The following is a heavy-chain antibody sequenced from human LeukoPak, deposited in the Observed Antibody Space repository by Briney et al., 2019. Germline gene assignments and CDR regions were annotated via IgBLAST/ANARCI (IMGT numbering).Heavy chain of an antibody. CDR3: VRGQYSAFDI. D-gene: IGHD2-21*01. V-gene: IGHV6-1*01. CDR1: GDSVSGNIVA. J-gene: IGHJ3*02. Sequence: SQTLSLTCAVSGDSVSGNIVAWNWIRQSPSRGLEWLGRTYRGSSYYAPSMKSRISISPDTSKNQFSLHLNSVTPEDTTVYFCVRGQYSAFDIWGQGTLVIVSS. CDR2: TYRGSS.